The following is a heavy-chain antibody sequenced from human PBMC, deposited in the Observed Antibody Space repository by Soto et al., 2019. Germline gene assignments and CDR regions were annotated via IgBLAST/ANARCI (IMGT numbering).Heavy chain of an antibody. D-gene: IGHD2-15*01. V-gene: IGHV5-51*01. Sequence: GESLKISCKGSGYSFSSYGIGWVRQMPGKGLEWMGIIYPGDSDTRYSPSFQGQVTISDDKSISTAYLQWSSLKASDTAMYYCARQYCSGGSCYFGYYYYGMDVWGQGTTVTVSS. CDR1: GYSFSSYG. J-gene: IGHJ6*02. CDR3: ARQYCSGGSCYFGYYYYGMDV. CDR2: IYPGDSDT.